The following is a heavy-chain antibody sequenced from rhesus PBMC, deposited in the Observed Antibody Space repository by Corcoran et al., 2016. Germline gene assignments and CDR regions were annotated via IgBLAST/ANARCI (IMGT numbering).Heavy chain of an antibody. J-gene: IGHJ3*01. Sequence: QPQLQESGPGLVKPSETLSLTCAVSGGSISSNWWSWIRQPPGKGLKGIGRISGSGGSTSYNPSLKSRVTISTDTSKNQLSLKLISVTAADTAVYYCARGAGYSSGWSAFDFWGQGLRVTVSS. CDR2: ISGSGGST. D-gene: IGHD6S26*01. CDR3: ARGAGYSSGWSAFDF. CDR1: GGSISSNW. V-gene: IGHV4-173*01.